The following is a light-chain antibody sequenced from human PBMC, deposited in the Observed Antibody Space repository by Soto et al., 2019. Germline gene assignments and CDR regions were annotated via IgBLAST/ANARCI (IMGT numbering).Light chain of an antibody. V-gene: IGKV1-33*01. CDR1: HDIRNS. Sequence: IQMTQSPSSLSASIGDRVTITCQASHDIRNSLNWYQQTPGKPPKLLISDASNLELGVPSKFSGTGFGTDFSFAIINLQPEHIATYYCQQYDNLPLTFGGGTKVDIK. CDR3: QQYDNLPLT. J-gene: IGKJ4*01. CDR2: DAS.